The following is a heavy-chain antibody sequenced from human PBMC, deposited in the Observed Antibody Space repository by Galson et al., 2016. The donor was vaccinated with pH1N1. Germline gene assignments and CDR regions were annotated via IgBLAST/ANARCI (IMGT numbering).Heavy chain of an antibody. D-gene: IGHD2-2*01. V-gene: IGHV4-31*03. CDR1: GGSISSGGYY. Sequence: LSLTCTVSGGSISSGGYYWSWIRQHPGKGLKWIGYIYYTGSTYYNPSLKSRVIISVDRSRNPFSLKVSSVTAADTAVGYCARSTGYCSSANCYSGAEYFQLWGQGTLVTVSS. CDR3: ARSTGYCSSANCYSGAEYFQL. J-gene: IGHJ1*01. CDR2: IYYTGST.